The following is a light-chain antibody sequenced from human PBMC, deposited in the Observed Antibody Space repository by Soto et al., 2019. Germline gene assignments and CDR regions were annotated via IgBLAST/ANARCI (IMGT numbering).Light chain of an antibody. Sequence: QSVLTQPASVSGSPGQSITISCAGTSSDVGRYTYVSWYQQHPGKVPKLLIYDVHNRPSGVSDRFSGSKSDNTASLTISGLQAEDEADYYCISYTSTSTPYVFGGGTKVTVL. CDR2: DVH. V-gene: IGLV2-14*01. CDR3: ISYTSTSTPYV. J-gene: IGLJ1*01. CDR1: SSDVGRYTY.